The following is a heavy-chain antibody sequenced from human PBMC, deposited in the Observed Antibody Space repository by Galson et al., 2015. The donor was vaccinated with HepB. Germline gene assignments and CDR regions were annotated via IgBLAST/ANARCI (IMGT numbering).Heavy chain of an antibody. CDR2: ISRDGAYT. Sequence: SLRLSCAASRFIFTSYDFTWVRQAPGKGLEWVSTISRDGAYTYYADSVRGRFTISKDNSKNTLYLQMNNLRVEDSAIYYCATRVQLWAWGQGALVTVSS. CDR3: ATRVQLWA. V-gene: IGHV3-23*01. D-gene: IGHD1-1*01. CDR1: RFIFTSYD. J-gene: IGHJ5*02.